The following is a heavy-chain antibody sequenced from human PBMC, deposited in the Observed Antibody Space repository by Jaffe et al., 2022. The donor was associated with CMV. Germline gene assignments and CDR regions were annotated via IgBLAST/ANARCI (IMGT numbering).Heavy chain of an antibody. Sequence: EVQLLESGGGLVQPGGSLRLSCAASGLSFINHAMYWVRQAPGKGPEWVSAISGSGDSTYYADSVKGRFTISRDNSKNTLYLQMSSLRAEDTAIYYCAKDTYSYDLTDYFGMDVWGQGTTVTVSS. D-gene: IGHD5-18*01. J-gene: IGHJ6*02. V-gene: IGHV3-23*01. CDR2: ISGSGDST. CDR3: AKDTYSYDLTDYFGMDV. CDR1: GLSFINHA.